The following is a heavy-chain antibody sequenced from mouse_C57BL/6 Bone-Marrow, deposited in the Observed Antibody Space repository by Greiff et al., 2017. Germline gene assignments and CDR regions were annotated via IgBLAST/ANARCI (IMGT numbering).Heavy chain of an antibody. CDR2: INPSNGGT. Sequence: QVQLQQPGTELVKPGASVKLSCKASGYTFTSYWMHWVQQRPGKGLEWIGNINPSNGGTNYIEKFKSQVTLTVDKSSSTAYMQLSRLTSEDSAVDYCAREGIYYGYDVGFAYWGQGTVVTVSA. J-gene: IGHJ3*01. CDR1: GYTFTSYW. CDR3: AREGIYYGYDVGFAY. D-gene: IGHD2-2*01. V-gene: IGHV1-53*01.